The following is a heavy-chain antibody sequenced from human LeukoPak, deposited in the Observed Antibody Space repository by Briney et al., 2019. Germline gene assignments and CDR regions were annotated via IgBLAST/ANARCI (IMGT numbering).Heavy chain of an antibody. CDR1: GYTFTGYY. CDR2: INPNSGGT. V-gene: IGHV1-2*02. Sequence: GASVKVSCKASGYTFTGYYMHWVRQAPGQGLEWMGWINPNSGGTNYAQKFQGRVTMTRDTSISTAYMELSRLTSDDTAVYFCARVFGNGRGYNYEYFDYWGQGTLVTVSS. D-gene: IGHD5-18*01. J-gene: IGHJ4*02. CDR3: ARVFGNGRGYNYEYFDY.